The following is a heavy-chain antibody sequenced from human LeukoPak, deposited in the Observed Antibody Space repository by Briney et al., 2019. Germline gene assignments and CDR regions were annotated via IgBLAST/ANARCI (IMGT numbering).Heavy chain of an antibody. D-gene: IGHD5/OR15-5a*01. CDR1: GFTLSGFW. Sequence: PGGSLRLSCVASGFTLSGFWMTWFRQAPGEGLGWVSSIKQDGSVRYYVVSVKWRFTICRDNPKNSLPLAMNSLSAEDTGVYYCVPLYAYFDYWGQGALVTVSS. CDR2: IKQDGSVR. J-gene: IGHJ4*02. CDR3: VPLYAYFDY. V-gene: IGHV3-7*01.